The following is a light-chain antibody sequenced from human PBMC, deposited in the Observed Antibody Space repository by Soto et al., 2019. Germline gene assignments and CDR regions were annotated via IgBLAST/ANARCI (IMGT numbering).Light chain of an antibody. J-gene: IGKJ4*01. CDR3: QHRTNWPLA. Sequence: EIVLTQSPATLSLSPGERATLSCRASQSVTSFLAWYQQKPGQAPRLLIYDATSRATGIPARFSGSGSGTDFILTISRLEPEDFAGYYCQHRTNWPLAFGGGTKVEIK. CDR1: QSVTSF. CDR2: DAT. V-gene: IGKV3-11*01.